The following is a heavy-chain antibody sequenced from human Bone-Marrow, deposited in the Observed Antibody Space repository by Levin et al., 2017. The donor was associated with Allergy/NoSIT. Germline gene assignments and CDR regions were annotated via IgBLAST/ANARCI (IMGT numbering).Heavy chain of an antibody. CDR3: AREAKGFYGMDV. CDR1: GFPFSTYS. J-gene: IGHJ6*02. CDR2: ISGTSVYV. Sequence: GGSLRLSCEGSGFPFSTYSMQWVRQVPGKGLEWVSYISGTSVYVYYADSVSGRFTVSRDNAKNSVYLQMNNLRAEDTAVYYCAREAKGFYGMDVWGQGTTVTVSS. V-gene: IGHV3-21*06.